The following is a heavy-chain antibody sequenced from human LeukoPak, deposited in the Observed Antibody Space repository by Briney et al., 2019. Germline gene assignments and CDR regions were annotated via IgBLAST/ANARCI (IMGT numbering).Heavy chain of an antibody. Sequence: HPGASLRLSCAASGFTFSSFAMSWVRQAPGEGLEWVSAISGSGGSTYYADSVKGRFTISRDNAKNTLYLEMNCLRAEDTAVYYCAKVPYNWNPGDYWGQGTLVTVSS. CDR1: GFTFSSFA. J-gene: IGHJ4*02. CDR2: ISGSGGST. CDR3: AKVPYNWNPGDY. D-gene: IGHD1-20*01. V-gene: IGHV3-23*01.